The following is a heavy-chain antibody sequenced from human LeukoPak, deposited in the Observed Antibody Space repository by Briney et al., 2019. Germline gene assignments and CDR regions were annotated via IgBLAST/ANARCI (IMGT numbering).Heavy chain of an antibody. J-gene: IGHJ6*02. V-gene: IGHV3-23*01. CDR3: AKVSGGGLYYDGMDV. CDR1: GFTFNNYA. Sequence: GGSLRLSCAASGFTFNNYAMNWVRQAPGKGLEWVSVISGSGGTSYYADSVKGRFTISRDSSKNTLYLQMNSLRAEDTAVYYCAKVSGGGLYYDGMDVWGQGTTVTVSS. D-gene: IGHD1-14*01. CDR2: ISGSGGTS.